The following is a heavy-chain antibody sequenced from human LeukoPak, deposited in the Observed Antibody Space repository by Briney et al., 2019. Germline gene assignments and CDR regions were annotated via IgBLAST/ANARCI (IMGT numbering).Heavy chain of an antibody. Sequence: GESLRISCKGSGYSFTSYWISWVRQMPGKGLEWMGRIDPSDSYTNYSPSFQGHVTISADKSISTAYLQWSSLKASDTAMYYCARVPLLWFGELKGAFDIWGQGTMVTVSS. J-gene: IGHJ3*02. CDR2: IDPSDSYT. CDR3: ARVPLLWFGELKGAFDI. V-gene: IGHV5-10-1*01. CDR1: GYSFTSYW. D-gene: IGHD3-10*01.